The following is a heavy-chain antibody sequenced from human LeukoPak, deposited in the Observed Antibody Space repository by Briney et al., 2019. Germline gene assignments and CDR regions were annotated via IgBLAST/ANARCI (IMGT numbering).Heavy chain of an antibody. CDR3: ARDGVEMVTDGGFDY. Sequence: GGSLRLSCAASEFNFAIEWMTWVRQAPGTGLEWVATIKGDGTEKYYVDSVKGRFTVSRDNAENSLFLQMNSLKDEDTAVYYCARDGVEMVTDGGFDYWGQGTLVTVSS. CDR1: EFNFAIEW. CDR2: IKGDGTEK. V-gene: IGHV3-7*01. J-gene: IGHJ4*02. D-gene: IGHD5-24*01.